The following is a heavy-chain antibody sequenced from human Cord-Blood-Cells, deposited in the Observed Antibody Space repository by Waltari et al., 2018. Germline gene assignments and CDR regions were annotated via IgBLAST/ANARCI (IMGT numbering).Heavy chain of an antibody. CDR2: IYHSGST. Sequence: QLQLQESGSGLVKPSQTLSLTCAVSGGSISSGGYSWSWIRQPPGKGLEWIGYIYHSGSTDYNPALKSRVTISVDRSKNQFSLKLSSVTAADTAVYYCARVIAARRGWFDPWGQGTLVTVSS. CDR3: ARVIAARRGWFDP. CDR1: GGSISSGGYS. J-gene: IGHJ5*02. V-gene: IGHV4-30-2*01. D-gene: IGHD6-6*01.